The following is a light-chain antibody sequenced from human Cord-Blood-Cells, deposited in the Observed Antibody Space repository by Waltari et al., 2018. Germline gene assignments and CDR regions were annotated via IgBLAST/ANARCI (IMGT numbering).Light chain of an antibody. Sequence: EIVLTQSPATLSLSPGERATLSCRASQSVSSYLAWYQQKPGQAPRLLIDDASNRATGIPARFSGSGSWTDFTLTISSLEPEYFAVYYCQQRSNWPYTFGQGTKLEIK. CDR3: QQRSNWPYT. CDR2: DAS. J-gene: IGKJ2*01. V-gene: IGKV3-11*01. CDR1: QSVSSY.